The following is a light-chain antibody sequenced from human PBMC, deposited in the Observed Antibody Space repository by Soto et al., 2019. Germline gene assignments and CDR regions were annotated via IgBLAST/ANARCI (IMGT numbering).Light chain of an antibody. CDR2: EVS. J-gene: IGLJ1*01. V-gene: IGLV2-14*01. CDR3: SSYTSSSTHNYV. Sequence: QSVLTQPASVSGSPGQSITISCTGTSSDDGGYNYVSWYQQHPGKAPKLMIYEVSNRPSGVSNRFSGSKSGNTASLTISGLQAEDEADYYCSSYTSSSTHNYVFGTGTKVTV. CDR1: SSDDGGYNY.